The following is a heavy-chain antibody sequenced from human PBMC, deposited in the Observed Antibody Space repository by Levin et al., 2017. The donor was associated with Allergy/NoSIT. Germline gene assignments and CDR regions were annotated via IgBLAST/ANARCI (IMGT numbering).Heavy chain of an antibody. CDR1: GFTFSSYW. CDR3: ARDRGYCSGGSCYRWYTPAFADY. CDR2: INSDGSST. D-gene: IGHD2-15*01. V-gene: IGHV3-74*01. J-gene: IGHJ4*02. Sequence: PGGSLRLSCAASGFTFSSYWMHWVRQAPGKGLVWVSRINSDGSSTSYADSVKGRFTISRDNAKNTLYLQMNSLRAEDTAVYYCARDRGYCSGGSCYRWYTPAFADYWGQGTLVTVSS.